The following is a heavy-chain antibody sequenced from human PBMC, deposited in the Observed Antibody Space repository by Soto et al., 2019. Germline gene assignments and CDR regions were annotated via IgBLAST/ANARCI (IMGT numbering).Heavy chain of an antibody. Sequence: PGGSLRLSCTGSGFTFGNYGFHWVRQAPGKGLEWIGVVSHDGDHKFYADSVRGQFTISRDNSNNVVFLQMSNLTRGETAVYFCAKAGTTVYCADGVCSPSTDYWGPGTLVTVSS. V-gene: IGHV3-30*18. J-gene: IGHJ4*02. D-gene: IGHD2-8*01. CDR1: GFTFGNYG. CDR3: AKAGTTVYCADGVCSPSTDY. CDR2: VSHDGDHK.